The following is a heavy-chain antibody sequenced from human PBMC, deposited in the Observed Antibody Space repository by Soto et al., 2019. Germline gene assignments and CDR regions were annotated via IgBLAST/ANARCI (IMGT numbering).Heavy chain of an antibody. CDR1: GFIVSTNY. J-gene: IGHJ6*02. CDR2: TYSGGTT. CDR3: AREESCSSTNCHGLDV. V-gene: IGHV3-53*01. D-gene: IGHD2-2*01. Sequence: EVQLVESGGGLIQTGGSLRLSCAASGFIVSTNYMHWVRQAPGKGLEWVSVTYSGGTTYYADAVKGRFTISRDNSKNTVYLQMISLRDEDTAVYYCAREESCSSTNCHGLDVWGQGATVTVSS.